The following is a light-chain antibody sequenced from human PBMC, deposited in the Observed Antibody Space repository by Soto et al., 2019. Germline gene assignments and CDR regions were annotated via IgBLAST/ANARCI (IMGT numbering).Light chain of an antibody. CDR2: DAS. J-gene: IGKJ4*01. Sequence: EIVLSQSPGTLSLSPGERATLSCRTSQSSNSLAWYQHKPGQAPRLLIYDASNRATGIPARFSGSGSGTDFTLTISSLEPDDFAVYYCQQRSDWPSTFGGGTKVQIK. V-gene: IGKV3-11*01. CDR1: QSSNS. CDR3: QQRSDWPST.